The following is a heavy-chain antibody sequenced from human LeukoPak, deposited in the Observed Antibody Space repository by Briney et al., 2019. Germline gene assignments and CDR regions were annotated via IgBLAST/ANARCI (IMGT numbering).Heavy chain of an antibody. Sequence: SETLSLTCAVYVGSFSGYYWSWIRQPPGKGLEWIGEINHSGSTNYNPSLKSRVTISVDTSKNQFSLKLGSVTAADTAVYYCARHRRPQIGYSYGYPYYFDYWGQGTLVTVSS. CDR2: INHSGST. J-gene: IGHJ4*02. V-gene: IGHV4-34*01. CDR1: VGSFSGYY. D-gene: IGHD5-18*01. CDR3: ARHRRPQIGYSYGYPYYFDY.